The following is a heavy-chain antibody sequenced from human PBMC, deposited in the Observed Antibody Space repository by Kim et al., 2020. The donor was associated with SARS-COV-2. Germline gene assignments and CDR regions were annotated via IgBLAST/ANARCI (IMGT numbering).Heavy chain of an antibody. CDR1: GLTFSNYA. V-gene: IGHV3-23*01. CDR3: TRQEGDVWGAFDI. J-gene: IGHJ3*02. CDR2: IYGSGEVS. D-gene: IGHD1-26*01. Sequence: GGSLRLSCAASGLTFSNYALTWVRQAPGKGLEWVAIIYGSGEVSLYAQSVKGRFTISRDNSLNTVYLQMKSLRGEDTAIYYCTRQEGDVWGAFDIWGQGT.